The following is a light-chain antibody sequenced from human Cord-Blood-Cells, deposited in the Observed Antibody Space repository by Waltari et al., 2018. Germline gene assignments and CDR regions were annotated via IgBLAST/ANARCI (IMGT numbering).Light chain of an antibody. CDR3: CSYAGSYTYV. CDR1: LSDVGGYHY. CDR2: DVS. J-gene: IGLJ1*01. V-gene: IGLV2-11*01. Sequence: QSALTQHRAVSGSPGRSVTISCTGTLSDVGGYHYVSWYQQHPGKAPKLMIYDVSKRPSAVPARFSGSKSGTTASLTISGLQAEDESDYYCCSYAGSYTYVFGTVTKVTVL.